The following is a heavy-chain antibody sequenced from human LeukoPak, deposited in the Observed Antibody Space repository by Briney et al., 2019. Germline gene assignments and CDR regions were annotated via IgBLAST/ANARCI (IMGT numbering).Heavy chain of an antibody. D-gene: IGHD3-10*01. V-gene: IGHV1-69*04. CDR3: ASSMVRGVISFDP. Sequence: SVKVSCKASGGTFSSYAISWVRQAPGQGLEWMGRIIPILGIANYAQKFQGRVTITADKSTSTAYMEPSSLRSEDTAVYYCASSMVRGVISFDPWGQGTLATVSS. CDR2: IIPILGIA. J-gene: IGHJ5*02. CDR1: GGTFSSYA.